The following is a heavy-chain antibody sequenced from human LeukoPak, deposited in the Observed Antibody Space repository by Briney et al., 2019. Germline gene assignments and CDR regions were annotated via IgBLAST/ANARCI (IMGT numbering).Heavy chain of an antibody. D-gene: IGHD3-16*02. CDR2: INGDGRST. J-gene: IGHJ4*02. CDR3: ARDFYPGPSKGFDY. V-gene: IGHV3-64D*06. Sequence: PGGSLRLSCSASGFTFSSYTMYWVRQAPGKGLEFLSVINGDGRSTYYADSVKGRFTLSRDNSKNTLYLQMSSLRAEDTAVYYCARDFYPGPSKGFDYWGQGTLVTVSS. CDR1: GFTFSSYT.